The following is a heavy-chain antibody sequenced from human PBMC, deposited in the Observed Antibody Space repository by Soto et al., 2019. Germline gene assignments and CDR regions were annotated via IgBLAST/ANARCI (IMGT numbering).Heavy chain of an antibody. D-gene: IGHD2-21*02. CDR3: IQSRCGGDCLQSYASHYYYGMDV. V-gene: IGHV2-5*02. Sequence: QITLKESGPTLVKPTQTLTLTCTFSGFSLSTSGVGVGWIRQPPGKALEWLALIYWDDDKRYSPSLRSRLTISKDTSTNQVVLTMTNMDPLDTATYYCIQSRCGGDCLQSYASHYYYGMDVWGQGTTVTVSS. CDR2: IYWDDDK. J-gene: IGHJ6*02. CDR1: GFSLSTSGVG.